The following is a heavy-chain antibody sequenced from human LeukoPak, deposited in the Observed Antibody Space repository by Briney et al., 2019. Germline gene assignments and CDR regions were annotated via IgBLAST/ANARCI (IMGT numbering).Heavy chain of an antibody. J-gene: IGHJ4*02. CDR2: ISSSSSTI. CDR1: GFTFSSHS. D-gene: IGHD1-14*01. Sequence: GGSLRLSCAASGFTFSSHSMNWVRQAPGKGLEWVSYISSSSSTIYYADSVKGRFTISRDNAKNSLYLQMNSLRAEDTAVYYCARDIQKPVDYWGQGTLVTVSS. V-gene: IGHV3-48*04. CDR3: ARDIQKPVDY.